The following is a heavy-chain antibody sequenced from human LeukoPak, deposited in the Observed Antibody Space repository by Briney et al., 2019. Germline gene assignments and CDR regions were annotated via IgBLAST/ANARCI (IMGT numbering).Heavy chain of an antibody. D-gene: IGHD4-17*01. V-gene: IGHV3-23*01. J-gene: IGHJ4*02. CDR3: AKGYGDYAPGPDCYFDY. CDR1: GFTFSGHA. Sequence: GGSLRLSCAASGFTFSGHAMSWVRQAPGKGLEWVSAISGSGGSTYYADSVKGRFTISRDNSKNTLYLQMNSLRAEDTAVYYCAKGYGDYAPGPDCYFDYWGQGTLVTVSS. CDR2: ISGSGGST.